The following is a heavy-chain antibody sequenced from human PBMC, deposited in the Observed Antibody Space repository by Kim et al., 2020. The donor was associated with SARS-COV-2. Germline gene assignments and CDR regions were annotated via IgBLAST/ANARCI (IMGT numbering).Heavy chain of an antibody. J-gene: IGHJ4*01. V-gene: IGHV4-61*01. D-gene: IGHD1-26*01. Sequence: SETLSLTCTVSGGSVSSGSYYWSWIRQPPGKGLEWIGYIYYSGSTNYNPSLKSRVTISVDTSKNQFSLKLSSVTAADTAVYYCARLLSGSGSSPFFDYWG. CDR2: IYYSGST. CDR3: ARLLSGSGSSPFFDY. CDR1: GGSVSSGSYY.